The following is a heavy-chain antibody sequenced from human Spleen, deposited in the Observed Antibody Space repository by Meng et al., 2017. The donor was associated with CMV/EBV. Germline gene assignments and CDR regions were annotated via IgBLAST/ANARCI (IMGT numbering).Heavy chain of an antibody. CDR1: FTSYG. J-gene: IGHJ4*02. CDR2: ISAYNVNT. D-gene: IGHD3-3*01. V-gene: IGHV1-18*01. CDR3: ARELKATYNFWSGYYYFDY. Sequence: FTSYGITWVRQAPGQGLEWMGWISAYNVNTNYAQKLQGRVTMTTDTSTSTAYMELRSLRSDDTAVYYCARELKATYNFWSGYYYFDYWGQGTLVTVSS.